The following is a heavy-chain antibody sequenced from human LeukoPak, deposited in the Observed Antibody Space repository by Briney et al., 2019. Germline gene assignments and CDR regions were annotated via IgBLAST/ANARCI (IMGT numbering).Heavy chain of an antibody. Sequence: GGSLRLSCAASGFTFSSYAMHWVRQAPGKGLEWISYISSSGSTIFYADSVKGRFTISRDNAKNSLYLQMNSLRAEDTAVYYCAGSWSPYDAFDIWGQGTMVSVSS. D-gene: IGHD6-13*01. CDR3: AGSWSPYDAFDI. J-gene: IGHJ3*02. CDR2: ISSSGSTI. V-gene: IGHV3-48*04. CDR1: GFTFSSYA.